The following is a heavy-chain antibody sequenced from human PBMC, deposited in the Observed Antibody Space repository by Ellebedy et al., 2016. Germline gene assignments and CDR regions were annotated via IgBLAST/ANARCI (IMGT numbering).Heavy chain of an antibody. V-gene: IGHV3-33*01. D-gene: IGHD2-21*02. CDR2: IWYDGSNK. Sequence: GESLKISCAASGFTFSSYGMHWVRQAPGKGLEWVAVIWYDGSNKYYADSVKGRFTISRDNSKNTLYLQMNSLRAEDTAVYYCARDRVYYCGGDCDAFDIWGQGTMVTVSS. CDR1: GFTFSSYG. J-gene: IGHJ3*02. CDR3: ARDRVYYCGGDCDAFDI.